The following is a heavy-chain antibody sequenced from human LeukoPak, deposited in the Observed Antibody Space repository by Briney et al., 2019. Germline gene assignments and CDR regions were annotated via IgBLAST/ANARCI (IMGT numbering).Heavy chain of an antibody. CDR1: GFTFSSYA. CDR2: ISHDGSDK. J-gene: IGHJ4*02. V-gene: IGHV3-30*03. CDR3: VDGGRFDY. D-gene: IGHD4-23*01. Sequence: PGGSLRLSCVASGFTFSSYAMHWVREAPGKGLEWVALISHDGSDKYYANSLKGRYTISRDNSKNTQYLQMNSLGAEDTAVYYCVDGGRFDYWGQGTLVTVS.